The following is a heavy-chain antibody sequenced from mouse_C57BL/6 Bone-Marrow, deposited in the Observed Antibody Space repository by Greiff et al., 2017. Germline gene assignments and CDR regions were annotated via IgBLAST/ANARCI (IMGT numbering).Heavy chain of an antibody. CDR3: ARSRHYYGSSYCDY. CDR1: GYAFTNYL. Sequence: VQLQQSGAELVRPGTSVKVSCKASGYAFTNYLIEWVKQRPGQGLEWIGVINPGSGGTNYNEKFKGKATLTADKSSSTAYMQLSSLTSEDSAVYFCARSRHYYGSSYCDYWGQGTTLTVSS. V-gene: IGHV1-54*01. J-gene: IGHJ2*01. D-gene: IGHD1-1*01. CDR2: INPGSGGT.